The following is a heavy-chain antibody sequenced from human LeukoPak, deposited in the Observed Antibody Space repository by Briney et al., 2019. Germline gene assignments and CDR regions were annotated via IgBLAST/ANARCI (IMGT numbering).Heavy chain of an antibody. Sequence: KTSETLSLTCTVSGGSISSYYWSWIRQPPGKGLEWIGYIYYSGSTNYNPSLKSRVTISVDTSKNQFSLKLSSVTAADTAVYYCARVLRGIAARPGTDAFDIWGQGTMVTVSS. CDR3: ARVLRGIAARPGTDAFDI. D-gene: IGHD6-6*01. V-gene: IGHV4-59*12. CDR1: GGSISSYY. J-gene: IGHJ3*02. CDR2: IYYSGST.